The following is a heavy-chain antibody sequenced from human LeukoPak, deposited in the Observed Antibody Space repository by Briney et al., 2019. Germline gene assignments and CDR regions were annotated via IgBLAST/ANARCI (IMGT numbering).Heavy chain of an antibody. D-gene: IGHD1-26*01. V-gene: IGHV1-18*01. CDR1: GYTFTSYG. J-gene: IGHJ3*02. CDR3: ARKERGGSYFRLSREGGAFDI. Sequence: GASVKVSCKASGYTFTSYGISWVRQAPGQGLEWMGWISASNGNTNYAQKLQGRVTMTTDTSTGTAYMELRSLRSDDTAVYYCARKERGGSYFRLSREGGAFDIWGQGTMVTVSS. CDR2: ISASNGNT.